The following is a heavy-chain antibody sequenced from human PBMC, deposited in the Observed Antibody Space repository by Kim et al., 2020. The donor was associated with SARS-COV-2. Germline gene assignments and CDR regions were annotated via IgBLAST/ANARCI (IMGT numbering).Heavy chain of an antibody. V-gene: IGHV3-30*01. CDR3: ARRYEGSYYPPFDY. J-gene: IGHJ4*02. Sequence: AASAKGRFTSTRDHSKNTLYLRMNSLRADDTAVYYCARRYEGSYYPPFDYWGQGALVTVSS. D-gene: IGHD3-10*01.